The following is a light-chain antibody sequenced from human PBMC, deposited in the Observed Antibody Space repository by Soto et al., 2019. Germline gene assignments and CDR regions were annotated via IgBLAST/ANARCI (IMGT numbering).Light chain of an antibody. V-gene: IGLV2-14*01. CDR3: SSYTTTSALV. J-gene: IGLJ2*01. CDR1: SSDVGGYDY. Sequence: QSVLTQPASVSGSPGQSITISCTGTSSDVGGYDYVSWYQHHPGKVPKLIIYEVSKRPSGVSHRFSGSKSGNTASPTISGLQTEDEADYYCSSYTTTSALVFGGGTKVTVL. CDR2: EVS.